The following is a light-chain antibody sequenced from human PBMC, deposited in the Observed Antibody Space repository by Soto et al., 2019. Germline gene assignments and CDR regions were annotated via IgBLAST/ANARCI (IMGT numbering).Light chain of an antibody. CDR3: QQYNNWPRT. CDR2: GAS. J-gene: IGKJ5*01. Sequence: EIVLTQSPGTLSLSPGERATLSCRASQSVSRSYLAWYQQKPGQAPRLLIYGASSRATGIPDRFSGSGSGTEFTLTISSLQSEDFAVYYCQQYNNWPRTFGQGTRRRL. CDR1: QSVSRSY. V-gene: IGKV3-20*01.